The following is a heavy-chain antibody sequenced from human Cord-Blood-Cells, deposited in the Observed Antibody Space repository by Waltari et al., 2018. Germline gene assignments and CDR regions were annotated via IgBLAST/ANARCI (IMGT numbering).Heavy chain of an antibody. Sequence: QVQLVQSGAEVKKPGASVKVSCKVSGYTLTELSMHWVRQAPGKGLEWMGGVEPEDGETIYAQKFQGRGTMTEDTSTDTAYMELSSLRSEDTAVDYCATGNGGGWNWFDPWGQGTLVTVSS. J-gene: IGHJ5*02. CDR3: ATGNGGGWNWFDP. CDR1: GYTLTELS. V-gene: IGHV1-24*01. CDR2: VEPEDGET. D-gene: IGHD1-1*01.